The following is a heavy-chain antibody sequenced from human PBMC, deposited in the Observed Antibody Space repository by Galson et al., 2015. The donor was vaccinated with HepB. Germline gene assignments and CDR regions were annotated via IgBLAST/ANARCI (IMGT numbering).Heavy chain of an antibody. J-gene: IGHJ5*02. CDR3: ARIPLYCSGGSCYPT. CDR1: GFSLSTSGMC. CDR2: IDWDDDK. V-gene: IGHV2-70*11. Sequence: PALVKPTQTLTLTCTFSGFSLSTSGMCVSWIRQPPGKALEWLARIDWDDDKYYSTSLKTRLTISKDTSKNQVVLTMTNMDPVDTATYYCARIPLYCSGGSCYPTWGQGTLVTVSS. D-gene: IGHD2-15*01.